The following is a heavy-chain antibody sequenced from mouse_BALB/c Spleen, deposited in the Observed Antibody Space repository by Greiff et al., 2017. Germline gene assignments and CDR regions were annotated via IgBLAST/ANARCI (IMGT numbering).Heavy chain of an antibody. CDR2: INPYNDGT. J-gene: IGHJ4*01. D-gene: IGHD2-1*01. CDR1: GYTFTSYV. CDR3: ASYGNPYAMDY. V-gene: IGHV1-14*01. Sequence: VQLKQSGPELVKPGASVKMSCKASGYTFTSYVMHWVKQKPGQGLEWIGYINPYNDGTKYNEKFKGKATLTSDKSSSTAYMELSSLTSEDSAVYYCASYGNPYAMDYWGQGTSVTVSS.